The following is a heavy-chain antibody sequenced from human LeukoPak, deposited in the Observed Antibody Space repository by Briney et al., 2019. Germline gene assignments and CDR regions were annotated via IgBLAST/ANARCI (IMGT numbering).Heavy chain of an antibody. D-gene: IGHD1-26*01. Sequence: GESLKISCKGSGYRFTSYWIGWVRQMPGKGLEWMGIIYPGDSDTRYSPSFQGQVTFSVDKSISTAYLQWITLKASDTAMYYCARLSESYGRDGFGYWGQGTLVTVSS. J-gene: IGHJ4*02. CDR3: ARLSESYGRDGFGY. CDR2: IYPGDSDT. CDR1: GYRFTSYW. V-gene: IGHV5-51*01.